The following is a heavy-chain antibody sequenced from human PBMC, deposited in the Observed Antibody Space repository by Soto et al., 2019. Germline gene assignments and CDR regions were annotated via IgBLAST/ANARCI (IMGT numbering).Heavy chain of an antibody. CDR1: GGSISSGGYY. Sequence: QVQLRESGPGLVKPSQTLSLTCTVSGGSISSGGYYWSWIRQHPGKGLEWIGYIYYSGSTYYNPSLKSRVSISVDTSKNQFSLKLSSVTAADTAVYYCAKTGGSDGYWYFDLWGRGTLVTVSS. J-gene: IGHJ2*01. CDR2: IYYSGST. V-gene: IGHV4-31*03. D-gene: IGHD2-8*02. CDR3: AKTGGSDGYWYFDL.